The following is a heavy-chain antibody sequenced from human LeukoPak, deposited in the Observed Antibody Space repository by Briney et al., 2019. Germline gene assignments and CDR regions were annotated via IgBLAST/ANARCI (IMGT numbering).Heavy chain of an antibody. J-gene: IGHJ4*02. CDR1: GASINSYY. CDR2: VSYSGDT. V-gene: IGHV4-59*01. CDR3: AKYGVGSTDFDN. Sequence: PSETLSPTCTVSGASINSYYWRWIRQPPGPGLEWIGYVSYSGDTDYNPSLKSRVTISAHMSKNHFSLRLSSVTAADTAIYYGAKYGVGSTDFDNWGQGTLVTVSS. D-gene: IGHD1-26*01.